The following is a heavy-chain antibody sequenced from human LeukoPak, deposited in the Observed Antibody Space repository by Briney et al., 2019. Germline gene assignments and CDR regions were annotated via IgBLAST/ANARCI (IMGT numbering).Heavy chain of an antibody. CDR2: IIPILSIA. CDR1: GGTFSSYT. CDR3: ARGRLSQAYCGGDCYSGEYWYFDL. Sequence: ASVKVSCKASGGTFSSYTISWVRQAPGQGLEWMGRIIPILSIANYAQKFQGRVTITADKSTSTAYMELSSLRSEDTAVYYCARGRLSQAYCGGDCYSGEYWYFDLWGRGTLVTVSS. V-gene: IGHV1-69*02. J-gene: IGHJ2*01. D-gene: IGHD2-21*01.